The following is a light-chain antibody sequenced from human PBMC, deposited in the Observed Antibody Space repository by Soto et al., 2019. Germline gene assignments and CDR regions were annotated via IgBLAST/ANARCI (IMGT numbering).Light chain of an antibody. V-gene: IGLV2-23*01. CDR1: SSDVGSHNL. CDR3: CSYAGSSTYI. J-gene: IGLJ1*01. CDR2: EGS. Sequence: QSALTQPASVSGSPGQSITISCTGTSSDVGSHNLVSWYQQHPDRAPKLMIYEGSKRPSGVSNRFSGSKSGNTASLTISGLQAEYEADYFCCSYAGSSTYIFGSGTKVTVL.